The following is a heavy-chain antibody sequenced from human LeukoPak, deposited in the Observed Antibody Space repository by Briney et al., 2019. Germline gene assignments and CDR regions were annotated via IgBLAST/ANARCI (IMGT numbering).Heavy chain of an antibody. V-gene: IGHV3-66*01. J-gene: IGHJ4*02. CDR1: GFTFSSYA. CDR3: ARGAPTSYFDY. CDR2: IYSGGST. D-gene: IGHD1-26*01. Sequence: GGSLRLSCAASGFTFSSYAMSWVRQAPGKGLEWVSVIYSGGSTYYADSVKGRFTISRDNSKNTLYLQMDSLRAEDTAVYYCARGAPTSYFDYWGQGTLVTVSS.